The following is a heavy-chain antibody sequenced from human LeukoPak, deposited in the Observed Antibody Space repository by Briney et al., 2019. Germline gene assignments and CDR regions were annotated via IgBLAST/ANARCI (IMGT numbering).Heavy chain of an antibody. Sequence: PGGSLRLSCAGSGFISNSHWMTWVRQAPGMGLEWVGNIRQDGDEKFYADSVRGRFTISRDNAKNSLYLHLNSLRAEDTAIYYCARVRTEWYIDLWGRGTLVTVSP. D-gene: IGHD2-8*02. J-gene: IGHJ2*01. CDR2: IRQDGDEK. CDR1: GFISNSHW. CDR3: ARVRTEWYIDL. V-gene: IGHV3-7*01.